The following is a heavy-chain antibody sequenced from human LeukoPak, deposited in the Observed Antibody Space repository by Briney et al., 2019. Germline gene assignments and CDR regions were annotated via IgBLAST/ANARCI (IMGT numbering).Heavy chain of an antibody. V-gene: IGHV4-4*02. Sequence: PSETLSLTCAVSGGSISSSNWWGWVRQPPGKGLEWIGEIYHSGSTNYNPSLKSRVTISVDTSTNQFSLKLSSVTAADTAVYYCARGIFGMVLNAFDLWGRGTMVTVSS. CDR2: IYHSGST. J-gene: IGHJ3*01. CDR1: GGSISSSNW. D-gene: IGHD3-3*01. CDR3: ARGIFGMVLNAFDL.